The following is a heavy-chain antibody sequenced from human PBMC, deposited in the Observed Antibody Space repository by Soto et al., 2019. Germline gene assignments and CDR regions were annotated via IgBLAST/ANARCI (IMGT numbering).Heavy chain of an antibody. CDR3: ARTSTCGTRFDY. Sequence: QVQLQESGPGLVKPSGTLSLTCAVSGGSISTSNWWSWVRQPPGKGLEWIGEVYHSGSTNYNPSFKSRVAMSLDKSKNQSSLKLNSVTAADTALYYCARTSTCGTRFDYLGQGSLVTVSS. J-gene: IGHJ4*02. CDR1: GGSISTSNW. D-gene: IGHD1-1*01. CDR2: VYHSGST. V-gene: IGHV4-4*02.